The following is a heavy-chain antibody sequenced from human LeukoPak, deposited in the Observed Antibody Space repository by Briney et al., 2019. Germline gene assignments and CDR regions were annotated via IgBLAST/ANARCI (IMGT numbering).Heavy chain of an antibody. CDR1: GFTVSSDY. V-gene: IGHV3-23*01. CDR2: LSDSATYT. D-gene: IGHD1-7*01. Sequence: GGSLRLSCAASGFTVSSDYMSWVRQAPGKGLEWVSTLSDSATYTYYADSVKGRFTISRDNSKNTLYLQMNSLRAEDTAVYYCAKLPYNWNYWFDPWGQGTLVTVSS. CDR3: AKLPYNWNYWFDP. J-gene: IGHJ5*02.